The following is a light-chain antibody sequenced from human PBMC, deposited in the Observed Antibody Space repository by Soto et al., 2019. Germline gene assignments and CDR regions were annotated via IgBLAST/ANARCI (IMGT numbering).Light chain of an antibody. Sequence: DIQMTQSPSSLSASVGDRVTITCRASQGIRNYLAWYQQKPGKVPKLLIYAASTLQSGVPSRFSGSGSGTDFTLTINSLQPEDVATYYCQKYNSPPVTFGGGTKVEIK. CDR3: QKYNSPPVT. J-gene: IGKJ4*01. V-gene: IGKV1-27*01. CDR1: QGIRNY. CDR2: AAS.